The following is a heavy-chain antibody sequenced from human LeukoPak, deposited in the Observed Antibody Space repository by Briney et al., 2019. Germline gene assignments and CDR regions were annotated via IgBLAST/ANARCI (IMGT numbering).Heavy chain of an antibody. D-gene: IGHD6-13*01. Sequence: ASVKVSCKASGYTFTSYGISWVRQAPGQGLEWKGWISAYNGNTNYAQKLQGRVTMTTDTSTSTAYMELRSLRSDDTAVYYCARPSIAAAGTAGYYYMDVWGKGTTVTISS. J-gene: IGHJ6*03. CDR2: ISAYNGNT. V-gene: IGHV1-18*01. CDR3: ARPSIAAAGTAGYYYMDV. CDR1: GYTFTSYG.